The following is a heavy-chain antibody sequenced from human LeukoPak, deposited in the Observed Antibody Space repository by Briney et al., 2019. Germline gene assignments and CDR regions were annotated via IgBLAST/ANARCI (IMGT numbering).Heavy chain of an antibody. D-gene: IGHD3-9*01. CDR3: ATVPIVFLLTRGAFDI. CDR2: FDPEDGET. Sequence: GASVKVSCTVSGYTLTELSMHWVRQAPGKGLEWMGGFDPEDGETIYAQKFQGRVTMTEDTSTDTAYMELSSLRSEDTAVYYCATVPIVFLLTRGAFDIWGQGTMVTVSS. J-gene: IGHJ3*02. V-gene: IGHV1-24*01. CDR1: GYTLTELS.